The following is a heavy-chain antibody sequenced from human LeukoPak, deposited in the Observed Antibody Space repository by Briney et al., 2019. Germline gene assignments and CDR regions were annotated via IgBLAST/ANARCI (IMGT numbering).Heavy chain of an antibody. V-gene: IGHV5-51*01. Sequence: GESLKISCKGSGYSFTSYWIGWVRQMPGKGLEWMGIIYPGDSDTRCSPSFQGQVTISADKSISTAYLQWSSLKASDTAMYYCASSPGYCSSTSCYFQGFDPWGQGTLVTVSS. J-gene: IGHJ5*02. CDR3: ASSPGYCSSTSCYFQGFDP. D-gene: IGHD2-2*01. CDR2: IYPGDSDT. CDR1: GYSFTSYW.